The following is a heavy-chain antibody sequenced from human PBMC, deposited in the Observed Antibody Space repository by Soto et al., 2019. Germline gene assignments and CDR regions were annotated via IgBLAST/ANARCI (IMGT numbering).Heavy chain of an antibody. V-gene: IGHV1-2*04. CDR2: INPNSGGT. D-gene: IGHD1-1*01. CDR3: ARDAAETAVSGATSQFDY. CDR1: GYTFTGYY. J-gene: IGHJ4*02. Sequence: ASVRVSCKASGYTFTGYYMHWVRQAPGQGLEWMGWINPNSGGTNYAQKFQGWVTMTRDTSISTGYMELSRLRSDDTAVYYCARDAAETAVSGATSQFDYWGQGTLVTVSS.